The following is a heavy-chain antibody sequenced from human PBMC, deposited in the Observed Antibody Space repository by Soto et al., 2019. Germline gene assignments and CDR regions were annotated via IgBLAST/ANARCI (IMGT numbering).Heavy chain of an antibody. CDR1: EFTFSNYA. J-gene: IGHJ4*02. V-gene: IGHV3-23*01. Sequence: PGGSLRLSCAASEFTFSNYAMTWVRQAPGKGLEGVSSISGSGSITYYAESVKGRFAISRDNSKNTLFLQMNSLRAEDTAIYYCAKAEKSSAVAGYLENWGQGTQVTVSS. CDR2: ISGSGSIT. D-gene: IGHD6-19*01. CDR3: AKAEKSSAVAGYLEN.